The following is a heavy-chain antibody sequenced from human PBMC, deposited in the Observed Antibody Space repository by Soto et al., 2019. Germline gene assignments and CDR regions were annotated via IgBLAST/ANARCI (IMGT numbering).Heavy chain of an antibody. CDR3: AKAEYYYDSSGYQSIYGMDV. CDR2: ISYDGSNK. CDR1: GFTFSSYG. D-gene: IGHD3-22*01. Sequence: GSLRLSCAASGFTFSSYGMHWVRQAPGKGLEWVAVISYDGSNKYYADSVKGRFTISRDNSKNTLYLQMNSLRAEDTAVYYCAKAEYYYDSSGYQSIYGMDVWGQGTTVTVSS. J-gene: IGHJ6*02. V-gene: IGHV3-30*18.